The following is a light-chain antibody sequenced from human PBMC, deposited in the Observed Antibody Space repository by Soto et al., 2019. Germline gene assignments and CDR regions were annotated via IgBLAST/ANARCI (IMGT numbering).Light chain of an antibody. CDR3: QQSYSTPWT. V-gene: IGKV1-39*01. J-gene: IGKJ1*01. Sequence: MQMSQSPFSLSASVGDRVTITCRASQSISSYLNWYQQKPGKAPKLLIYAASSLQSGVPSRFSGSGSGTDFTLAISSLQPEDFATYYCQQSYSTPWTFGQGTKVDIK. CDR2: AAS. CDR1: QSISSY.